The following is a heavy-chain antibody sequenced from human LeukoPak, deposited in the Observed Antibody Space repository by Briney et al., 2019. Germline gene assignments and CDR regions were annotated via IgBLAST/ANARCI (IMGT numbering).Heavy chain of an antibody. CDR2: ISSSGSTI. D-gene: IGHD3-10*01. CDR1: GFTFSSYW. J-gene: IGHJ4*02. Sequence: GGSLRLSCAASGFTFSSYWMSWVRQAPGKGLEWVSYISSSGSTIYYADSVKGRFTISRDNAKNSLYLQMNSLRADDTAVYYCARDRIYYGSGSYYKTPLDSWGQGTLVTVSS. CDR3: ARDRIYYGSGSYYKTPLDS. V-gene: IGHV3-48*04.